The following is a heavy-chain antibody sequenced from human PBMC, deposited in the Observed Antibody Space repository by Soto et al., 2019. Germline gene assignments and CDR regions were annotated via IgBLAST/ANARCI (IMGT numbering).Heavy chain of an antibody. CDR3: AKGTTVTNREYFQH. CDR2: ISGSGGST. D-gene: IGHD4-17*01. Sequence: GGSLRLSCAAPGFTFSSYAMSWVRQAPGKGLEWVSGISGSGGSTYYADSVKGRFTISRDNSKNTLYLQMNSLRAEDTAVYYCAKGTTVTNREYFQHWGQGTLVTVSS. V-gene: IGHV3-23*01. CDR1: GFTFSSYA. J-gene: IGHJ1*01.